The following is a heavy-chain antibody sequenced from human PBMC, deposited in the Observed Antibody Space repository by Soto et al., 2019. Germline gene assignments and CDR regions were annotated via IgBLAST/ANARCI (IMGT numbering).Heavy chain of an antibody. Sequence: QVQLVQSGAEVKKPGASVKVPCKASGYIFANYGITWVRQAPGQGLEWMGWISGYNGNTKYAQNLQGRVTMTSDTSTTTAYMELRHLRSDDTAVYYCARDEVPAANWLDRWGQGTLVTVSS. CDR1: GYIFANYG. J-gene: IGHJ5*02. CDR2: ISGYNGNT. CDR3: ARDEVPAANWLDR. D-gene: IGHD2-2*01. V-gene: IGHV1-18*01.